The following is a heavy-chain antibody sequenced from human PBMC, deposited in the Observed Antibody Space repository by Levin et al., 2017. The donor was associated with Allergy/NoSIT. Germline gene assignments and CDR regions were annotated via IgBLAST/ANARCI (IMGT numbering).Heavy chain of an antibody. CDR1: GYTFTSYY. V-gene: IGHV1-46*01. Sequence: ASVKVSCKASGYTFTSYYMHWVRQAPGQGLEWMGIINPSGGSTSYAQKFQGRVTMTRDTSTSTVYMELSSLRSEDTAVYYCARDAAVAPERTAEYFQHWGQGTLVTVSS. CDR2: INPSGGST. CDR3: ARDAAVAPERTAEYFQH. J-gene: IGHJ1*01. D-gene: IGHD6-19*01.